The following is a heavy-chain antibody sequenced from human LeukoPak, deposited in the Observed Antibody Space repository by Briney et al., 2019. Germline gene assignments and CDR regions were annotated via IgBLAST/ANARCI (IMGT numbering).Heavy chain of an antibody. CDR2: LKHSGGT. CDR3: ATTYGGNSYFDH. Sequence: SETLSLTCTVYDGSFSGHFWSWVRQPPGKGLEWIAELKHSGGTNYNPSLKSRVTISVDTSKNQFSLKLSSMTAADTAVYYCATTYGGNSYFDHWGRGTLVTVSS. CDR1: DGSFSGHF. J-gene: IGHJ4*02. V-gene: IGHV4-34*01. D-gene: IGHD4-23*01.